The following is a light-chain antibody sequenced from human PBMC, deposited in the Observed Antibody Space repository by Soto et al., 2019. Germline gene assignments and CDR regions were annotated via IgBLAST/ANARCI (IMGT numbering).Light chain of an antibody. Sequence: DIQTTQSPSSQFASVGDRVTITCRASQGIRNNLGWYQQKPGKAPKLLIYDASALPRGVPSRFSGSGSGTKFTLTIASLKHDDFATYYCQQYETFSGTFGPGTKVDIK. CDR1: QGIRNN. J-gene: IGKJ1*01. CDR3: QQYETFSGT. CDR2: DAS. V-gene: IGKV1-17*01.